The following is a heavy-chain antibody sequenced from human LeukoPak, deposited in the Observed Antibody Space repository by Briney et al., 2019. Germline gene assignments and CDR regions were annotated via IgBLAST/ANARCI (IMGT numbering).Heavy chain of an antibody. CDR2: IYHNGNT. CDR3: ASGGCSYGFDY. V-gene: IGHV4-30-2*01. J-gene: IGHJ4*02. Sequence: SETLSLTCAVSGGSLSSGGYSWSWLRQPPGTGLEWIGYIYHNGNTYYSPSLKSRVTISVDRSKNQLSLKLSSVTAADTAMYYCASGGCSYGFDYWGQGTLVTVSS. CDR1: GGSLSSGGYS. D-gene: IGHD5-18*01.